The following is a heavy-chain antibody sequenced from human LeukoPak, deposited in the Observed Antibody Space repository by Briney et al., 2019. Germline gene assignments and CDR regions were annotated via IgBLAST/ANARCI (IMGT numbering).Heavy chain of an antibody. CDR2: INHSGST. V-gene: IGHV4-34*01. D-gene: IGHD1-1*01. J-gene: IGHJ6*03. CDR3: ARTGTTGHYYYYMDV. Sequence: SETLSLTCAVYGGSFSGYYWSWIRQPPGKGLEWIGEINHSGSTNYNPSLKSRVTISVDTSKNQFSLKLSSVTAADTAVYYCARTGTTGHYYYYMDVWGKGTTVTISS. CDR1: GGSFSGYY.